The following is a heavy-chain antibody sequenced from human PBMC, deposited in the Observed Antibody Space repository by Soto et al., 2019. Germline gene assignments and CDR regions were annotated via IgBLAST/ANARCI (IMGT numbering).Heavy chain of an antibody. Sequence: EVQLVESGGGLVQPGGSLRLSCIASGFTLGNYWMSWVRQAPGKWLEWVANIMEDGSQQYYVDSVKGRLTISRYNATNSLLLQMDSLRAEDNALFYCARDTVSAHTEWTFRFDYWGLGTLVTVSS. V-gene: IGHV3-7*03. J-gene: IGHJ4*02. CDR1: GFTLGNYW. D-gene: IGHD3-3*01. CDR3: ARDTVSAHTEWTFRFDY. CDR2: IMEDGSQQ.